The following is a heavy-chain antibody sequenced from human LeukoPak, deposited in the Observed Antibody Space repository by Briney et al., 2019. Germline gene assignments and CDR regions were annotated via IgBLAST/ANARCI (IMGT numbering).Heavy chain of an antibody. CDR1: GFTFSDYY. D-gene: IGHD2-15*01. Sequence: PGGSLRLSCAASGFTFSDYYMSWIRQAPGEGLEWVSSISSSSSYIYYADSVKGRFTISRDNAKNSLYLQMNSLRAEDTAVYYCARDPIVVVVAASSYYFDYWGQGTLVTVSS. J-gene: IGHJ4*02. CDR2: ISSSSSYI. CDR3: ARDPIVVVVAASSYYFDY. V-gene: IGHV3-11*06.